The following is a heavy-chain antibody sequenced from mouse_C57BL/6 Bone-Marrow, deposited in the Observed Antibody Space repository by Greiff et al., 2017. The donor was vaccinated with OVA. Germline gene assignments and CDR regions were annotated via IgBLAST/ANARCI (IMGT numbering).Heavy chain of an antibody. J-gene: IGHJ3*01. CDR2: ISDGGSYT. Sequence: EVQRVESGGGLVKPGGSLKLSCAASGFTFSSYAMSWVRQTPEKRLEWVATISDGGSYTYYPDNVKGRFTISRDNAKNNLDLQMSHLKSEDTAMYYCARKGQLRLPAWFAYGGQGTLVTVSA. D-gene: IGHD3-2*02. CDR1: GFTFSSYA. CDR3: ARKGQLRLPAWFAY. V-gene: IGHV5-4*01.